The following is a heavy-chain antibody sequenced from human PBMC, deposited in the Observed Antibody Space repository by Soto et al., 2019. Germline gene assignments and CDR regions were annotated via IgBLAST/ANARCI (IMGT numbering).Heavy chain of an antibody. CDR2: ISSSSSYT. D-gene: IGHD6-19*01. V-gene: IGHV3-11*05. CDR3: ARGGPYSSGHTDY. Sequence: GGSLRLSCAASGFTFSDYYMSWIRQAPGKGLEWVSYISSSSSYTNYADSVKGRFTISRDNAKNSLYLQMDSLRAEDTAVYYYARGGPYSSGHTDYWGQGTLVTVSS. CDR1: GFTFSDYY. J-gene: IGHJ4*02.